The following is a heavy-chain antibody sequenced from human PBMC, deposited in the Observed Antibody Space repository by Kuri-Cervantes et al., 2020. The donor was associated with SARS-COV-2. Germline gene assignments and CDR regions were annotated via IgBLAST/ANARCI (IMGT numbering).Heavy chain of an antibody. CDR2: IGTVGDT. CDR3: RAGSSTSPFDY. Sequence: GESLKISCAASGFTFSSYDMHWVRQATGKGLEWVSAIGTVGDTYYPGSVKGRFTISRDNSKNTMYVEMNSLRAEDAAVYYCRAGSSTSPFDYWGQGTLVTVSS. V-gene: IGHV3-13*01. CDR1: GFTFSSYD. J-gene: IGHJ4*02. D-gene: IGHD6-6*01.